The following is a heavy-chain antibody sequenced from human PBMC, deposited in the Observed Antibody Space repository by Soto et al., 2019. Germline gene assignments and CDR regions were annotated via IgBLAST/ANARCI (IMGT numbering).Heavy chain of an antibody. V-gene: IGHV3-74*01. CDR1: GFTFSSYW. CDR2: INSDGSST. Sequence: GSLRLSCAASGFTFSSYWMHWVRQAPGKGLVWVSRINSDGSSTSYADSVKGRFTISRDNAKNTLYLQMNSLRAEDTAVYYCARGRTAVAGGAFDIWGQGTMVTVSS. CDR3: ARGRTAVAGGAFDI. J-gene: IGHJ3*02. D-gene: IGHD6-19*01.